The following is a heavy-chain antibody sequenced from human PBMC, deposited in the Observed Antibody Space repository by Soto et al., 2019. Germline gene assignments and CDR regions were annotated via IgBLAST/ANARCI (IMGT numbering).Heavy chain of an antibody. Sequence: PGESLKISCKGSGYSFTSYWISWVRQMPGKGLEWMGRIDPSDSYTNYSPSFQGHVTTSADKSISTAYLQWSSLKASDTAMYYCARSSWYRDYYYGMDVWGQGTTVTVSS. D-gene: IGHD6-13*01. V-gene: IGHV5-10-1*01. J-gene: IGHJ6*02. CDR3: ARSSWYRDYYYGMDV. CDR2: IDPSDSYT. CDR1: GYSFTSYW.